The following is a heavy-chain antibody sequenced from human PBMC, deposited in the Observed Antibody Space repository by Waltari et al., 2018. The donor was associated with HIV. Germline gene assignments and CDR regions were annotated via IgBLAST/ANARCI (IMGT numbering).Heavy chain of an antibody. Sequence: EVHLVESGGGWVKPGGSLRVSCTVSGFTFINAWMSWVRHAPGKGLEWLGRIKSKNDGGTIDYAAPVKDRFTILRDDSKHTLYLEMSSLKIEDTGIYYCVTDAVAVPLDTAYWGQGTLVTVSS. D-gene: IGHD2-21*01. CDR2: IKSKNDGGTI. V-gene: IGHV3-15*01. J-gene: IGHJ4*02. CDR3: VTDAVAVPLDTAY. CDR1: GFTFINAW.